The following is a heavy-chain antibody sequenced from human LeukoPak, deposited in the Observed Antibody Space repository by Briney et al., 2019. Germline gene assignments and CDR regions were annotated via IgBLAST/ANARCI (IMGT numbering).Heavy chain of an antibody. CDR2: ISSEGIGQ. J-gene: IGHJ4*02. V-gene: IGHV3-7*01. CDR1: GFTFSTYW. D-gene: IGHD6-6*01. Sequence: PGGSLTLSCAASGFTFSTYWMTWVRQAPGKGLEWVATISSEGIGQYYLDSVKGRFTISRDNAQSSLFLQMTSLRTEDTAVYYCGTVRPRAADYWGQGTLVTVSS. CDR3: GTVRPRAADY.